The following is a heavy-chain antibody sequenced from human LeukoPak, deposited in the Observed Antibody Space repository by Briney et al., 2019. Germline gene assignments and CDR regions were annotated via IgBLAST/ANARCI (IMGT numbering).Heavy chain of an antibody. CDR2: IYYSGST. CDR1: GGSISSYH. Sequence: SETLSLTCTVSGGSISSYHWSWIRQPPGKGLEWIGYIYYSGSTNYNPSLKSRVTISVDTSKNQFSLKLSSVTAADTAVYYCARGLSRNYYYYMDVWGKGTTVTVSS. J-gene: IGHJ6*03. V-gene: IGHV4-59*01. D-gene: IGHD2/OR15-2a*01. CDR3: ARGLSRNYYYYMDV.